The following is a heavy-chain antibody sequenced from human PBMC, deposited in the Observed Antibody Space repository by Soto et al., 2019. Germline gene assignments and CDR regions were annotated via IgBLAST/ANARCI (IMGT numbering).Heavy chain of an antibody. V-gene: IGHV4-34*01. D-gene: IGHD5-12*01. CDR3: ALATISRSGRY. CDR1: GGSFSGYY. J-gene: IGHJ4*02. Sequence: KTSETLSLTCAVYGGSFSGYYWSWIRQPPGKGLEWIGEINHSGSTNYNPSLKSRVTISVDTSKNQFSLKLSSVTAADTAVYYCALATISRSGRYWGQGTLVTVSS. CDR2: INHSGST.